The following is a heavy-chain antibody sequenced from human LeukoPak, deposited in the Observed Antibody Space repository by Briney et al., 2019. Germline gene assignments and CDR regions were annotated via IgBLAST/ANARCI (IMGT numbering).Heavy chain of an antibody. V-gene: IGHV4-38-2*01. CDR3: ARLIVGANFDY. Sequence: SETLSLTCAVSGYSISSGYYCGWIRQPPGKGLEWIGSIYHSGSTYYNPSPKSRVTISVDTSKNQFSLKLSSVTAADTAVYYCARLIVGANFDYWGQGTLVTVSS. D-gene: IGHD1-26*01. CDR1: GYSISSGYY. CDR2: IYHSGST. J-gene: IGHJ4*02.